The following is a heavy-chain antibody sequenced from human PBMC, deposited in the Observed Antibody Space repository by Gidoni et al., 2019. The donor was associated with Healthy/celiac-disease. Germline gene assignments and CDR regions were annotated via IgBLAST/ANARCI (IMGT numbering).Heavy chain of an antibody. J-gene: IGHJ3*02. Sequence: QVQLQESGPGLVKPSQTLSPTCTVSGGSISSGGYYWSWIRQHPGKGLEWIGYIYYSGSTYYNPSLKSLVTISVDTSKNQFSLKLSSVTAADTAVYYCARGTPQYYYDSSAVDAFDIWGQGTMVTVSS. CDR3: ARGTPQYYYDSSAVDAFDI. CDR1: GGSISSGGYY. D-gene: IGHD3-22*01. V-gene: IGHV4-31*01. CDR2: IYYSGST.